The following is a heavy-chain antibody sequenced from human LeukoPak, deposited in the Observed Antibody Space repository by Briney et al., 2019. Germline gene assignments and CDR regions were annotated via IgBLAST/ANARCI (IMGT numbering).Heavy chain of an antibody. CDR1: GGSFSGYY. D-gene: IGHD4-11*01. CDR3: ARGSVTYNWFDP. V-gene: IGHV4-59*10. CDR2: IYTSGST. J-gene: IGHJ5*02. Sequence: PSETLSLTCAVYGGSFSGYYWSWIRQPAGKGLEWIGRIYTSGSTNYNPSLKSRVTMSVDTSKNQFSLKLSSVTAADTAVYYCARGSVTYNWFDPWGQGTLVTVSS.